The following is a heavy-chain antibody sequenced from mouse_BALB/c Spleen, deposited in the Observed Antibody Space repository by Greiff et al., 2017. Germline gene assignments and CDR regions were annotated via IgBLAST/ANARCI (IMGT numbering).Heavy chain of an antibody. CDR1: GFTFSSYT. CDR2: ISNGGGST. V-gene: IGHV5-12-2*01. J-gene: IGHJ4*01. Sequence: EVKLMESGGGLVQPGGSLKLSCAASGFTFSSYTMSWVRQTPEKRLEWVAYISNGGGSTYYPDTVKGRFTISRDNAKNTLYLQMSSLKSEDTAMYYCARHRGITTVVAYYAMDYWGQGTSVTVSS. D-gene: IGHD1-1*01. CDR3: ARHRGITTVVAYYAMDY.